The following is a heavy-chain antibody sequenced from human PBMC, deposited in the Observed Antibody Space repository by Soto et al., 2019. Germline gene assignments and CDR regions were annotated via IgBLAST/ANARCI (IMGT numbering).Heavy chain of an antibody. J-gene: IGHJ6*02. CDR3: ARDGRWEQEGYYYGMDV. Sequence: ASVKVSCKASGYTFTSYGISWVRQAPGQGLEWMGWISAYNGNTNYAQKLQGRVTMTTDTSTSTAYMELRSLRSDDTAVYYCARDGRWEQEGYYYGMDVWGQGTTVTVSS. D-gene: IGHD1-26*01. CDR2: ISAYNGNT. V-gene: IGHV1-18*01. CDR1: GYTFTSYG.